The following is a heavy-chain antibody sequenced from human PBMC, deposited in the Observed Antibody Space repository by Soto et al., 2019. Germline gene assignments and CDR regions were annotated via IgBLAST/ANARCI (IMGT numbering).Heavy chain of an antibody. J-gene: IGHJ3*02. CDR1: GGSISSSNW. CDR2: IYHTGNT. Sequence: SETLSLTCAVSGGSISSSNWWNWVRQPPGKGLEWIGEIYHTGNTNYNPSLKSRVTISVDKSNNQFSLKLSSVTAADTAVYYCARDLTTATRGAFDIWGQGTMVTVSS. CDR3: ARDLTTATRGAFDI. V-gene: IGHV4-4*02. D-gene: IGHD3-10*01.